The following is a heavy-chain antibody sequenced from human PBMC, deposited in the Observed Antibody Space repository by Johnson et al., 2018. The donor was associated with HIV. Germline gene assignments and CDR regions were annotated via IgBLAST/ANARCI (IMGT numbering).Heavy chain of an antibody. CDR1: GFTFSSYA. V-gene: IGHV3-30*04. Sequence: QVQLLESGGGVVQPGRSLRLSCAASGFTFSSYAMHWVRQAPGKGLGWVAVKSYDGSNKYYADSVKGRFTISRDNSKNTRYLQMNSLRAEDTAVYYCARGGLIAAAAIDDAFDVWGQGTLVTVSS. D-gene: IGHD6-13*01. CDR2: KSYDGSNK. J-gene: IGHJ3*01. CDR3: ARGGLIAAAAIDDAFDV.